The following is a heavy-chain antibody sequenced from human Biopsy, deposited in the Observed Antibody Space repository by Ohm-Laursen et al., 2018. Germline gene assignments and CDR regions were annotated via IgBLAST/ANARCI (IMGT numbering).Heavy chain of an antibody. J-gene: IGHJ4*02. CDR2: INCKTGAT. V-gene: IGHV1-2*02. CDR1: SYTFTDYN. CDR3: ARDPLNGHKHFDY. Sequence: EASVKASCKASSYTFTDYNIHWMRQAPGQGLEWLGYINCKTGATNYAPKFQGTVTMTRDTSISTAYLALGSLRSADTAIYYCARDPLNGHKHFDYWGQGSLVTVSS. D-gene: IGHD2-8*01.